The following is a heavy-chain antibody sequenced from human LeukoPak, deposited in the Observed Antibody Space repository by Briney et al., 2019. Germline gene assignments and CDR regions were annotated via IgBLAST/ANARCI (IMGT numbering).Heavy chain of an antibody. CDR2: IYYSGST. Sequence: SQTLSLTCTVSGGSISSGDYYWSWIRQPPGKGLEWIGYIYYSGSTYYNSSLKSRVTISVDTSKNQFSLKLSSVTAADTAVYYCARGAIRWFGELLRWFDPWGQGTLVTVSS. J-gene: IGHJ5*02. D-gene: IGHD3-10*01. CDR1: GGSISSGDYY. CDR3: ARGAIRWFGELLRWFDP. V-gene: IGHV4-30-4*01.